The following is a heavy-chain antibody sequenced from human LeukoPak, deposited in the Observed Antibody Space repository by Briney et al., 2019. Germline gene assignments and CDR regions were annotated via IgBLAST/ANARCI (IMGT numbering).Heavy chain of an antibody. V-gene: IGHV4-59*01. J-gene: IGHJ5*02. CDR1: GGSISSYY. D-gene: IGHD6-13*01. CDR3: ASWGIAAAGRNNWFDP. Sequence: SETLSLPFTVSGGSISSYYWSWIRQPPGKGLEWIGYIYYSGSTNYNPSLKSRVTISVDTSKNQFSLKLSSVTAADTAVYYCASWGIAAAGRNNWFDPWGQGTLVTVSS. CDR2: IYYSGST.